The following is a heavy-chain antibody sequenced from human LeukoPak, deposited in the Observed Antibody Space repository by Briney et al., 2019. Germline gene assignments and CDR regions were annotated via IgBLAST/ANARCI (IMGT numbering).Heavy chain of an antibody. CDR2: ISSSGGST. Sequence: GGSLRLSCAACGFTFSNYGMTWVRQAPGKGLEWVSSISSSGGSTYYAASVKGRFTISRDNSKNTLYLQLNSLRAEDTALYYCARVGLSVGTIVAPDYWGQGPLVTVSS. V-gene: IGHV3-23*01. CDR1: GFTFSNYG. CDR3: ARVGLSVGTIVAPDY. J-gene: IGHJ4*02. D-gene: IGHD6-13*01.